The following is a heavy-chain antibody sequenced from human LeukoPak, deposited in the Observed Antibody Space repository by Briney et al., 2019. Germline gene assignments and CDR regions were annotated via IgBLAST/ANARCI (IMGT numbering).Heavy chain of an antibody. CDR1: GGSISSSNW. CDR2: IYHSGST. J-gene: IGHJ3*02. CDR3: ARRTYDLWSGDYTCAFDI. V-gene: IGHV4-4*02. D-gene: IGHD3-3*01. Sequence: SETLSLTCAVSGGSISSSNWWSWVRQPPGKGLEWIGEIYHSGSTNYNPSLKSRVTISVDTSKNQFSLKLTSVTAADTAVYYCARRTYDLWSGDYTCAFDIWGQGTMVTVSS.